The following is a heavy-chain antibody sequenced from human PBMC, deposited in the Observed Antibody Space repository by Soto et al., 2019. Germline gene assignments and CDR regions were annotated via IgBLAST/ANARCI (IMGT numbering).Heavy chain of an antibody. V-gene: IGHV4-30-4*01. J-gene: IGHJ4*02. Sequence: SETLSLTCTVSGGSTSSGDYYWSWIRQPPGKGLEWIGYIYDSGSTYDNPSLKSRVTIAVETSKNQFSLKLSSVTASDTAVYYCARIPYGTYCGGDCYSHFDYWGQGTLVTVSS. CDR2: IYDSGST. D-gene: IGHD2-21*02. CDR3: ARIPYGTYCGGDCYSHFDY. CDR1: GGSTSSGDYY.